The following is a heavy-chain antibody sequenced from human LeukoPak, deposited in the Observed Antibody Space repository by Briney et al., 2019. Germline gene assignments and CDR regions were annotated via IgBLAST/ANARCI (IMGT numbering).Heavy chain of an antibody. D-gene: IGHD6-19*01. V-gene: IGHV4-61*05. CDR1: GGSISSSSYY. Sequence: SETLSLTCTVSGGSISSSSYYWGWIREPPGKGLEWIGYIYYSGSTNYNPSLKSRVTISVDTSKNQFSLKLSSVTAADTAVYYCARVIGGIAVAGSPGYYYMDVWGKGTTVTVSS. J-gene: IGHJ6*03. CDR3: ARVIGGIAVAGSPGYYYMDV. CDR2: IYYSGST.